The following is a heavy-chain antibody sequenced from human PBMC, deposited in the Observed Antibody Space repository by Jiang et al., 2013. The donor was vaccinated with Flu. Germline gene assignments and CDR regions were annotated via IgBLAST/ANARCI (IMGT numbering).Heavy chain of an antibody. CDR2: ISRGSAAM. D-gene: IGHD5-12*01. CDR3: AREDRATASDY. CDR1: GFTFSDYY. J-gene: IGHJ4*02. Sequence: VQLLESGGGLVKPGGSLRLSCTASGFTFSDYYMSWMRQAPGKGLEWVSYISRGSAAMYYADSVQGRFTISRDNARDTLYLQMNSLRAEDTAVYYCAREDRATASDYWGQGVLVTVSS. V-gene: IGHV3-11*01.